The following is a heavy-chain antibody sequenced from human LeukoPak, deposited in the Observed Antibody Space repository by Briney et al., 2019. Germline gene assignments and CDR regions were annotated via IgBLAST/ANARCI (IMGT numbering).Heavy chain of an antibody. D-gene: IGHD3-3*01. J-gene: IGHJ4*02. V-gene: IGHV3-30*01. CDR2: ILYDGNNK. CDR1: GFTFYSYA. CDR3: ARDPSGYPYCFDY. Sequence: GGSLRLSCAASGFTFYSYAMHWVRQAPGKGLEWVAVILYDGNNKYYADSVKGRFTISRDNSKNTVYLQMNSLRAEDTAVYYCARDPSGYPYCFDYWGQGSLVTVSS.